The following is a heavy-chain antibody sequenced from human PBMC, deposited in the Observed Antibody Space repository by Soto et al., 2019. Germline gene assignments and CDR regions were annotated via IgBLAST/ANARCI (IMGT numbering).Heavy chain of an antibody. CDR2: IIPIIGII. D-gene: IGHD4-4*01. J-gene: IGHJ5*02. CDR3: AGDPDSHYNDSHASSYP. V-gene: IGHV1-69*08. Sequence: QVQVVRSGAEVKKPGSSVKVSCKASGGTFSTYTITWVREAPGQGRVWMGRIIPIIGIINYAQKFQGRVTISADKFTGTAYMELTGLRSDDTAVYYCAGDPDSHYNDSHASSYPWGQGTLVTVSS. CDR1: GGTFSTYT.